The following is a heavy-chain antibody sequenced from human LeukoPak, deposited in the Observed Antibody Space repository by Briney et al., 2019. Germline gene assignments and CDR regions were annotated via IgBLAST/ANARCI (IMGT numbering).Heavy chain of an antibody. J-gene: IGHJ4*02. D-gene: IGHD1-1*01. CDR3: ARNVTAGFFDY. Sequence: SETLSLTCAVSGSSITSDYFWGWIRQPPGKGLEWIATIYYSWGMYFNPSLKSRVTITLDASKNQFSLKMTSLTAADTDIYYCARNVTAGFFDYWGQGILVTVSS. CDR1: GSSITSDYF. CDR2: IYYSWGM. V-gene: IGHV4-38-2*01.